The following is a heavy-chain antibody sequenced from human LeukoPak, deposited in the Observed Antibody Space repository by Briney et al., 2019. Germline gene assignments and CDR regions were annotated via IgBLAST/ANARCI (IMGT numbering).Heavy chain of an antibody. V-gene: IGHV3-23*01. CDR1: GFTFSSYA. CDR2: ISGSGDST. D-gene: IGHD6-19*01. CDR3: AKRSDSSGCYFDY. J-gene: IGHJ4*02. Sequence: GGSLRLSCAASGFTFSSYAMSWVRQAPGKGLEWVSAISGSGDSTYYADSVKGRFTISRDNSKNTLYLQMNSLRAEDTAVYYCAKRSDSSGCYFDYWGQGTLVTVSS.